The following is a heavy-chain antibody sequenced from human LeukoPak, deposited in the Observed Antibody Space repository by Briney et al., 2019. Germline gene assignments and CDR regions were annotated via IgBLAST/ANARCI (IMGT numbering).Heavy chain of an antibody. Sequence: SQTLSLTCTVSGGSISSGGYYWSWIRQHPGKGLEWIGYIYYSGSTYYNPSLKSRVTISVDTSKNQFSLKLSSVTAADTAVYYCARGPSGSYLVDYWGRGTLVTVSS. D-gene: IGHD1-26*01. J-gene: IGHJ4*02. CDR3: ARGPSGSYLVDY. CDR1: GGSISSGGYY. CDR2: IYYSGST. V-gene: IGHV4-31*03.